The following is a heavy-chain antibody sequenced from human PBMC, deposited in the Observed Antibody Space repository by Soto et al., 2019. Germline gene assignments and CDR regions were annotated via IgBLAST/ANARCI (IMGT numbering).Heavy chain of an antibody. D-gene: IGHD3-16*02. CDR2: ISGYNGGT. J-gene: IGHJ5*01. CDR1: GYTFTTYG. V-gene: IGHV1-18*01. CDR3: ARFKRCYPWFDY. Sequence: AASVKVSVQASGYTFTTYGISWVRPAPGQGLEWMGWISGYNGGTNYAQKFQGRVTMTRDTSISTAYMELSRLRSDDTAVYYCARFKRCYPWFDYWGQGTLVTVSS.